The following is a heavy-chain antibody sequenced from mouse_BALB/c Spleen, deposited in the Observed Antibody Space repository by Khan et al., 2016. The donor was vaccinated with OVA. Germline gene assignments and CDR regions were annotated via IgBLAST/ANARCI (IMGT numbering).Heavy chain of an antibody. CDR3: ARNLYAYEPWFAY. Sequence: QVTLKESGPGILQSSQTLSLTCSFSGFSLSTSGMGVSWIRQPSGKGLEWLAHIYWDDEKRYNPSLKSRLTISKDTSRKQVFLRITSVDTADTATYYCARNLYAYEPWFAYWGQGTLVTVSS. CDR1: GFSLSTSGMG. D-gene: IGHD2-2*01. CDR2: IYWDDEK. J-gene: IGHJ3*01. V-gene: IGHV8-12*01.